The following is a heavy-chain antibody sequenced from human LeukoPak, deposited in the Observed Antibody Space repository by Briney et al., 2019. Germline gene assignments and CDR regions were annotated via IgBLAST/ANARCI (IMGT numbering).Heavy chain of an antibody. CDR3: ARDLIAGDWPYYFDY. J-gene: IGHJ4*02. CDR1: GFTFSAYS. CDR2: ITRSGFI. V-gene: IGHV3-69-1*02. D-gene: IGHD2-21*02. Sequence: GGSLRLSCAASGFTFSAYSMNWVRQAPGKGLEWVSSITRSGFIFYADSVKGRFTISRDNARNSPFLQMTSLRADDTAVYYCARDLIAGDWPYYFDYWGQGALVTVSS.